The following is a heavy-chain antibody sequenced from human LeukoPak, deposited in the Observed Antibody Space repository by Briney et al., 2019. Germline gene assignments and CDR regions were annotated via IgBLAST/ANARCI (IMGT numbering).Heavy chain of an antibody. CDR2: ISGSGGST. J-gene: IGHJ4*02. D-gene: IGHD3-16*02. CDR1: GFTFSSYA. CDR3: ARGTTYDYVWGSYPYYFDY. V-gene: IGHV3-23*01. Sequence: PGGSLRLSCAASGFTFSSYAMSWVRQAPGKGLEWVSAISGSGGSTYYADSVKGRFTISRDNSKNTLYLQMNSLRAEDTAVYYCARGTTYDYVWGSYPYYFDYWGQGTLVTVSS.